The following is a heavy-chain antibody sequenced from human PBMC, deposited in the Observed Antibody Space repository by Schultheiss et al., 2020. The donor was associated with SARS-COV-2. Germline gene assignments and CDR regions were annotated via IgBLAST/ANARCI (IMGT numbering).Heavy chain of an antibody. CDR1: GGSISSYY. D-gene: IGHD3-22*01. J-gene: IGHJ4*02. CDR2: IYYSGST. CDR3: ARRRYYYDSSGYYSGGLDY. Sequence: SETLSLTCTVSGGSISSYYWSWIRQPPGKGLEWIGRIYYSGSTYYNPSLKSRVTISVDTSKNQFSLKLSSVTAADTAVYYCARRRYYYDSSGYYSGGLDYWGQGTLVTVSS. V-gene: IGHV4-59*05.